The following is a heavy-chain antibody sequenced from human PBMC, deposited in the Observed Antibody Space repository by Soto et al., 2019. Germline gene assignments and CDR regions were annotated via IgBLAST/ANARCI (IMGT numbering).Heavy chain of an antibody. CDR3: ARGEQYSGRIFDY. Sequence: PXQAPSVPFAITGDSVSSNSAGCSLVRQSPSRGLEWLGRTYYRSKWYYEYAVSVRGRITINPDTSKNQYSLQLNSVTPEDTAVYFCARGEQYSGRIFDYWGQGTLVTV. CDR2: TYYRSKWYY. V-gene: IGHV6-1*01. CDR1: GDSVSSNSAG. J-gene: IGHJ4*01. D-gene: IGHD1-26*01.